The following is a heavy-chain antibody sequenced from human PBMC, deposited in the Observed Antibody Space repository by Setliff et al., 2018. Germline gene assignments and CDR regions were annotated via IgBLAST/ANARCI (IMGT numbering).Heavy chain of an antibody. Sequence: SETLSLTCTASGGSISSSRYYWGWIRQPPGKXXEXXXXXXXXXXXXXXXXXXXXXTIXXXXSKNQFSLKLSSVTAADTAVYYCARAAGYSSXWYHYYYGMDVWGQGTTVTVSS. CDR3: ARAAGYSSXWYHYYYGMDV. CDR2: XXXXXXX. J-gene: IGHJ6*02. V-gene: IGHV4-39*01. D-gene: IGHD6-13*01. CDR1: GGSISSSRYY.